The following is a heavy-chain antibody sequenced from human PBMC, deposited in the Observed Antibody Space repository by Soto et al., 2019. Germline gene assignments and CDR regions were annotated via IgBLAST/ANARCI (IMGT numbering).Heavy chain of an antibody. CDR1: GFTFSSYA. V-gene: IGHV3-23*01. CDR2: ISGSGGST. J-gene: IGHJ4*02. Sequence: GGSLRLSCAASGFTFSSYAMSWVRQAPGKGLEWVSAISGSGGSTYYADSVKGRFTISRDNSKNTLYLQMNSLGAEDTAVYYCAKSYVDTAMVGYFDYWGQGTLVTVSS. CDR3: AKSYVDTAMVGYFDY. D-gene: IGHD5-18*01.